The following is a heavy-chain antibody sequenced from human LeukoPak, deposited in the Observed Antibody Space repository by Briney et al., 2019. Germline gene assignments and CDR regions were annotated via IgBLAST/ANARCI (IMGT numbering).Heavy chain of an antibody. J-gene: IGHJ4*02. Sequence: GGSLRLSCAASGFTVSSNYTSWVRQAPGKGLEWVSVIYSGGSTYYADSVKGRFTISRHNSKNTLYLQMNSLRAEDTAVYYCARGSSGYDWYYFDYWGQGTLVTVSS. D-gene: IGHD5-12*01. V-gene: IGHV3-53*04. CDR3: ARGSSGYDWYYFDY. CDR1: GFTVSSNY. CDR2: IYSGGST.